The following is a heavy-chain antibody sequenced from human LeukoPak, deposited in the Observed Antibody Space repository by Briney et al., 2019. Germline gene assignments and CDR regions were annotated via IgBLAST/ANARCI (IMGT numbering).Heavy chain of an antibody. CDR1: GGSVGGFY. Sequence: SETLSLTCTVSGGSVGGFYWTWIRQPPGGGMQWIGFIFSSGGTNYNPSLKSRVAISTDTSKDQVSLRVTSVTAADTAVYYCATGGAYTSGWYNIWGQGTLVSVSS. J-gene: IGHJ4*02. V-gene: IGHV4-4*09. CDR2: IFSSGGT. CDR3: ATGGAYTSGWYNI. D-gene: IGHD6-19*01.